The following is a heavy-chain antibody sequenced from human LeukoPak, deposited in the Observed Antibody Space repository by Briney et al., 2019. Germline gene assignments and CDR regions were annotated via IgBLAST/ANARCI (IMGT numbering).Heavy chain of an antibody. CDR3: TSGTLNLFQY. CDR1: GFTFSDHY. D-gene: IGHD1-14*01. Sequence: GGSLRLSCAASGFTFSDHYMDWVRQAPGKGLEWVGRVRNEANGYTTEYAASAKVRFTISRDDSKNSLYLQMNSLETADTAVYYCTSGTLNLFQYWGQGTLVSVSS. J-gene: IGHJ4*02. CDR2: VRNEANGYTT. V-gene: IGHV3-72*01.